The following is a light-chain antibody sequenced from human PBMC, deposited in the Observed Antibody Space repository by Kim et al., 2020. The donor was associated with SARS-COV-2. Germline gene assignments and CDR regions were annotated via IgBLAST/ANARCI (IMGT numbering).Light chain of an antibody. CDR1: SNNVGNQG. V-gene: IGLV10-54*01. J-gene: IGLJ2*01. CDR2: RNN. Sequence: QAGLTQPPSVSKGLGQTATLTCTGNSNNVGNQGAAWLQQHQGHPPKLLSYRNNNRPSGISERLSASRSGDTASLTITGLQPEDEADYYCSAWDSSLSAVVFGRGTQLTVL. CDR3: SAWDSSLSAVV.